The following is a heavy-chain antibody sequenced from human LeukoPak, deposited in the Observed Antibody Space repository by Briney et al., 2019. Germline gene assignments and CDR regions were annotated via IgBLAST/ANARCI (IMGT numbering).Heavy chain of an antibody. Sequence: ASVKVSCKASGYTFPGYYMHWVRQAPGQGLEWMGWISAYNGNTNYAQKLQGRVTMTTDTSTSTAYMELRSLRSDDTAVYYCAREGDIVVVPAAHPPDYWGQGTLVTVSS. CDR2: ISAYNGNT. CDR1: GYTFPGYY. CDR3: AREGDIVVVPAAHPPDY. V-gene: IGHV1-18*04. D-gene: IGHD2-2*01. J-gene: IGHJ4*02.